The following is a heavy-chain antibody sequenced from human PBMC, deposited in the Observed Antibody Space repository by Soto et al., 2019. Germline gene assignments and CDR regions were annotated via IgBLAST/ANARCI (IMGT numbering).Heavy chain of an antibody. Sequence: EVQLLESGGGLVQPGGSLRLSCAASGFTFSSYAMSWVRQALGKGLEWVSAISGSGGSTYYADSVKGRFTISRDNHKNTLYLQMSSLRAEDTAVYYCAKDLNYCSSNRCYVSPFDYWGQGTLVTVSS. CDR3: AKDLNYCSSNRCYVSPFDY. CDR1: GFTFSSYA. V-gene: IGHV3-23*01. D-gene: IGHD2-2*01. CDR2: ISGSGGST. J-gene: IGHJ4*02.